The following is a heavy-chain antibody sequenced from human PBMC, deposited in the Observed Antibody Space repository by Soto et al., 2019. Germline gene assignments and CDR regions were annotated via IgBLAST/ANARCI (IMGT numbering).Heavy chain of an antibody. CDR3: AKETVSYGLYYGMDV. V-gene: IGHV3-30*18. Sequence: QVQLVESGGGVVQPGRSLRLSCAASGFTFSSYGMHWVRQAPGKGLEWVAVISYDGSNKYYADSVKGRFTISRDNSKNTLYLQMNSLRAEDTAVHYCAKETVSYGLYYGMDVWGQGTTVTVSS. CDR2: ISYDGSNK. D-gene: IGHD5-18*01. J-gene: IGHJ6*02. CDR1: GFTFSSYG.